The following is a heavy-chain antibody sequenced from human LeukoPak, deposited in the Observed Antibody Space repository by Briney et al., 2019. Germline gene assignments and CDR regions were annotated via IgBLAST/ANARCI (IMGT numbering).Heavy chain of an antibody. CDR3: AREEWELLLDY. J-gene: IGHJ4*02. CDR2: INAGNGNT. V-gene: IGHV1-3*01. Sequence: GASVKVSCKASGYTFTSYAMHWVRQAPGQRLEWMGWINAGNGNTKYSQKFQGRDTITRDTSASTAYMELSSLRSEDTAVDYCAREEWELLLDYWGQGTLVTVSS. CDR1: GYTFTSYA. D-gene: IGHD1-26*01.